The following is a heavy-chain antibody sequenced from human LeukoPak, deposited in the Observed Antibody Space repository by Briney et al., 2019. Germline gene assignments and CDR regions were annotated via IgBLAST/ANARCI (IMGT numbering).Heavy chain of an antibody. CDR3: ARGYYYDSSGLGY. Sequence: GAPVKVSCKASGYTFTSYGISWVRQAPGQGLEWMGWSSGYNGNTNYAQKLQGRVTMTTDTSTSTACMELRSLSSDDTAVYYCARGYYYDSSGLGYWGQGTLVTVSS. V-gene: IGHV1-18*01. CDR2: SSGYNGNT. J-gene: IGHJ4*02. D-gene: IGHD3-22*01. CDR1: GYTFTSYG.